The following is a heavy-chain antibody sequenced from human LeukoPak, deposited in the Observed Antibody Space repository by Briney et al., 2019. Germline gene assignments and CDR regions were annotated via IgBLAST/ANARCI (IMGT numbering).Heavy chain of an antibody. D-gene: IGHD1-26*01. J-gene: IGHJ6*03. V-gene: IGHV1-69*13. Sequence: SVKVSCKASGGTFSSYAISWVRQAPGQGLEWMGGIIPIFGTANYAQKFQGRVTITADESTSTAYMELSSLRSEDTAVYYCARTGSKGGAFYYYYMDVWGKGTTVTVSS. CDR1: GGTFSSYA. CDR3: ARTGSKGGAFYYYYMDV. CDR2: IIPIFGTA.